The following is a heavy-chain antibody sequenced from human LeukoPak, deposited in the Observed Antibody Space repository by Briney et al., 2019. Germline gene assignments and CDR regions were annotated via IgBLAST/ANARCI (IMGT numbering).Heavy chain of an antibody. CDR1: GVSFSGYY. CDR2: INHSGST. J-gene: IGHJ4*02. CDR3: ARSRRIDY. V-gene: IGHV4-34*01. Sequence: KPSETLSLTCAVYGVSFSGYYWSWIRPPPGKGLEWIGEINHSGSTNYNPSLKSRVTISVDTSKNQFSLKLSSVTAADTAVYYCARSRRIDYWGQGTLVTVSS.